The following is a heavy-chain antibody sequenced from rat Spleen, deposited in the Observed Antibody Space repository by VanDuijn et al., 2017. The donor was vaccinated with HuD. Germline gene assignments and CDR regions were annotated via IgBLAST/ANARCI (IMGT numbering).Heavy chain of an antibody. V-gene: IGHV5-7*01. CDR2: IIYDGSNT. J-gene: IGHJ2*01. CDR3: ARPTTGIPFNY. Sequence: EVQLVASGGGLVQPGRSLKLSCAASGFTFSDYYMAWVRQAPTKGLEWVAAIIYDGSNTFYRDSVKGRFTISRDNAKSTLYLQMDSLRSEDTAIYYCARPTTGIPFNYWGQGVMVTVSS. D-gene: IGHD1-9*01. CDR1: GFTFSDYY.